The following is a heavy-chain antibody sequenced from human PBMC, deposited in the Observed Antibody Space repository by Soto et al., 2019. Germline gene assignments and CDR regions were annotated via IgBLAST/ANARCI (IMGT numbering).Heavy chain of an antibody. CDR2: ISGSGGST. CDR1: GFTFSSYA. CDR3: AKVGLDPDVGGVTEYFQH. V-gene: IGHV3-23*01. Sequence: GGSLRLSCAASGFTFSSYAMSWVRQAPGKGLEWVSAISGSGGSTYYADSVKGRFTISRDNSKNTLYLQMNSLRAEDTAVYYCAKVGLDPDVGGVTEYFQHWGQGTLVTVSS. D-gene: IGHD6-19*01. J-gene: IGHJ1*01.